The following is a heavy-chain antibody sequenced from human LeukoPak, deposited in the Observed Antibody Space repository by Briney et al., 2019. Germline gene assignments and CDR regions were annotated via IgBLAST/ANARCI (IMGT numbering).Heavy chain of an antibody. D-gene: IGHD3-10*01. J-gene: IGHJ6*03. CDR2: LYSDGST. CDR1: GFTVSRNY. CDR3: ARDPWHYSHYMDV. Sequence: AGGSLRLSCAASGFTVSRNYMSWVRQAPGKGLEWVSVLYSDGSTYHADSVKGRFTISRDNAKNSLYLQMDSLRAEDTAVYYCARDPWHYSHYMDVWGKGTTVTVSS. V-gene: IGHV3-53*01.